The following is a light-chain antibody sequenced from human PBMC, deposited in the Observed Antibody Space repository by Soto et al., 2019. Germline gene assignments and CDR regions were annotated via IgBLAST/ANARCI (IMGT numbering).Light chain of an antibody. CDR1: QSVNNY. CDR3: QQRYIGPPIT. J-gene: IGKJ5*01. Sequence: EIVLTQFPATLSLSPGERANLSCRASQSVNNYLAWYQQRPGQAPRLLVYDASNTATGVPARFSGSGSGTDFTLTICSLEPEDFAGYYCQQRYIGPPITFGQGTRLEIK. V-gene: IGKV3-11*01. CDR2: DAS.